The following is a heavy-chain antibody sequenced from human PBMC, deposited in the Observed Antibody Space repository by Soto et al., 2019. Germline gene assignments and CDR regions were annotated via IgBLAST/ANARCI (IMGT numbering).Heavy chain of an antibody. J-gene: IGHJ4*02. CDR3: ARAVGYLES. Sequence: QVQLQQSGPGLVKPSQTLSLTCAISGDSVSSNSVAWNWIRQSPSRGLEWLGRTYYRSKWYNEYAVSLKGRITINPDTSKNQFSLQLYSVTPDDTAVYYCARAVGYLESWGQGTLVTVSS. D-gene: IGHD3-9*01. V-gene: IGHV6-1*01. CDR2: TYYRSKWYN. CDR1: GDSVSSNSVA.